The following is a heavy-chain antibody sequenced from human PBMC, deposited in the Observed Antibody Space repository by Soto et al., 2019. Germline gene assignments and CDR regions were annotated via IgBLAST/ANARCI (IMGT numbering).Heavy chain of an antibody. Sequence: LSLTCNVSGGSVSSGGYYWSWIRQHPGKGLEWIGYIHYSGSTYYNPSLKSRVTMSIDTSKNLFSLNLSSVTAADTAVYYCATDPGGPPLNRFDSWGHGTLVTVSS. CDR3: ATDPGGPPLNRFDS. CDR2: IHYSGST. CDR1: GGSVSSGGYY. D-gene: IGHD3-16*01. J-gene: IGHJ5*01. V-gene: IGHV4-31*03.